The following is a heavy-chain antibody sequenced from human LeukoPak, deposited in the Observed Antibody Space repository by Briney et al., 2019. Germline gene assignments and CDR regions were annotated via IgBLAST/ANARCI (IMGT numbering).Heavy chain of an antibody. CDR2: ISYDGSNK. CDR3: ARDQYCSSTSCYYYYYYGMDV. Sequence: GGSLRLSCAASGFTFSSYAMHWVRQALGKGLEWVAVISYDGSNKYYADSVKGRFTISRDNSKNTLYLQMNSLRAEDTAVYYCARDQYCSSTSCYYYYYYGMDVWGQGTTVTVSS. J-gene: IGHJ6*02. V-gene: IGHV3-30-3*01. D-gene: IGHD2-2*01. CDR1: GFTFSSYA.